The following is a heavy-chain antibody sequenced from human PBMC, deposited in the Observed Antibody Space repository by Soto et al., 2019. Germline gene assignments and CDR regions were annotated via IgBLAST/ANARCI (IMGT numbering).Heavy chain of an antibody. V-gene: IGHV4-4*02. J-gene: IGHJ4*02. CDR1: GGSISSSNW. Sequence: QVQLQESGPGLVKPSGTLSLTCAVSGGSISSSNWWSWVRQPPGKGLEWIGEIYHSGSTNYNPSLKSRGTISVDKSQNQCSLKLRSVTAADTAVYYCARADMGGSSWPFDYGGQGTLVTVSS. CDR3: ARADMGGSSWPFDY. CDR2: IYHSGST. D-gene: IGHD6-13*01.